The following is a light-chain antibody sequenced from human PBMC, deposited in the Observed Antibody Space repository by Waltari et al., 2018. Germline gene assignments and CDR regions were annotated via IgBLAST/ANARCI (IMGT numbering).Light chain of an antibody. CDR3: QHYVRLPVS. CDR1: QGVSRS. V-gene: IGKV3-20*01. CDR2: GAS. J-gene: IGKJ1*01. Sequence: EIVLTQSPGTLSLSPGERATLSCRASQGVSRSLAWYQQKPGQAPRLLIYGASRRATGVPDRFSVIGSETDFRRTISRLGPEDFAVYYCQHYVRLPVSFGQGTKVEIK.